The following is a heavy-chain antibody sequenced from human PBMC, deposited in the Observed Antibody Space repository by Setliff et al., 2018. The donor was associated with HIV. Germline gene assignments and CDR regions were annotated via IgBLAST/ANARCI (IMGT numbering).Heavy chain of an antibody. D-gene: IGHD6-6*01. Sequence: SETLSLTCTVSGVSVRSGSYYWSWIRQPPGKGLEWIGYLYYTDNTNYNPSLKSRVTISADTSKNQFSLKLSSVTVADTAVYYCARVSSDAFDIWGQGTVVTVSS. CDR1: GVSVRSGSYY. V-gene: IGHV4-61*01. CDR3: ARVSSDAFDI. CDR2: LYYTDNT. J-gene: IGHJ3*02.